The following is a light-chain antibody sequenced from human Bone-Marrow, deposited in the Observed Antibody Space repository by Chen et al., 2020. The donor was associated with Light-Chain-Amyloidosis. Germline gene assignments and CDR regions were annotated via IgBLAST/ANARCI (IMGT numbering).Light chain of an antibody. CDR1: NLGDKY. Sequence: SFKLTQSPSVSVSPGQTATIACSGDNLGDKYVCWYQQRPGQSPVLIIFQDNKRPSGIPERFSGSNSANTATLTITETQVMDEADYYCQAWDISSGAVFGGGTKLTVL. V-gene: IGLV3-1*01. J-gene: IGLJ2*01. CDR2: QDN. CDR3: QAWDISSGAV.